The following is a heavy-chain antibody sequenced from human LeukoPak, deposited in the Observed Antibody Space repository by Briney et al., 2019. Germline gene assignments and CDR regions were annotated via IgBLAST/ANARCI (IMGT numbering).Heavy chain of an antibody. V-gene: IGHV3-74*01. CDR1: GFTFSSYW. CDR3: ARDENYYGSGSYYNNYYYYYYMDV. J-gene: IGHJ6*03. D-gene: IGHD3-10*01. Sequence: GGSLRLSCAASGFTFSSYWMHWVRQAPGKGLVWVSRINSDGSSTSYADSVKGRFTISRDNAKNTLYLQMNSLRAEDTAVYYCARDENYYGSGSYYNNYYYYYYMDVWGKGTTVTISS. CDR2: INSDGSST.